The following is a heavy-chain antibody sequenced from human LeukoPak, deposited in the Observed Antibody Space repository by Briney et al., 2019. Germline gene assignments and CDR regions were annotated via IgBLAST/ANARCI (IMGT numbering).Heavy chain of an antibody. Sequence: PSETLSLTCAVYGGSFSGYYWSWIRQPPGKGLEWIGEINHSGSTNYNPSLKSRVTISVDTSKNQFSLKLSSVTAADTAVYYCARQGVVVVAPTPLYYYYYYMDIWGKGTTVTISS. CDR2: INHSGST. V-gene: IGHV4-34*01. CDR1: GGSFSGYY. J-gene: IGHJ6*03. D-gene: IGHD2-15*01. CDR3: ARQGVVVVAPTPLYYYYYYMDI.